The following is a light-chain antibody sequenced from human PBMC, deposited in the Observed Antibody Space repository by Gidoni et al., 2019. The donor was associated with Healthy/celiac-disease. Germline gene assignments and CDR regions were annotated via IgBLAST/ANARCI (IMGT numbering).Light chain of an antibody. CDR1: QSVSSSY. CDR2: GAS. J-gene: IGKJ1*01. Sequence: GERATLSCRASQSVSSSYLAWYQQKPGQAPRLLIYGASSRATGIPDRFSGSGSGTDFTLTISRLEPEDFAVYYCQQYGSSPWTFGQGPKVEIK. CDR3: QQYGSSPWT. V-gene: IGKV3-20*01.